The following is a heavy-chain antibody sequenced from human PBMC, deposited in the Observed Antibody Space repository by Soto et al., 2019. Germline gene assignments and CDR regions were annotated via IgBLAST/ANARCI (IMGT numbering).Heavy chain of an antibody. J-gene: IGHJ4*02. V-gene: IGHV1-18*01. CDR3: GVCLRSTSCPEDY. Sequence: ASVKVSCKTSGYTFTNYGITWVRQAPGQGLEWMGWISAYNGNTNYAQKLQGRVTMNTDASTSTAYMELRSLRSDDTAVYYCGVCLRSTSCPEDYWGQGTPVTVSS. CDR1: GYTFTNYG. D-gene: IGHD2-2*01. CDR2: ISAYNGNT.